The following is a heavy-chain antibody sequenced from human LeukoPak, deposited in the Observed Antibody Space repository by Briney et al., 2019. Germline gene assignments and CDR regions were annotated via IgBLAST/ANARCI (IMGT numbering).Heavy chain of an antibody. CDR1: GFTFSDYY. Sequence: GGSLRLSCAASGFTFSDYYMSWIRQAPGKGLEWVSYISSSGSTIYYADSVKGRFTISRDNAKNSLYLQMNSLRAEDTAVYYCASGEGSYYYDSSGYGYWGQGTLVTVSS. J-gene: IGHJ4*02. CDR3: ASGEGSYYYDSSGYGY. CDR2: ISSSGSTI. D-gene: IGHD3-22*01. V-gene: IGHV3-11*01.